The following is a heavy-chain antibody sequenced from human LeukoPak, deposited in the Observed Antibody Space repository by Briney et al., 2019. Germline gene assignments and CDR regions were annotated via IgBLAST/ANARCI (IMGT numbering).Heavy chain of an antibody. CDR3: ARWTVSSWYHYYYYYYMDI. CDR2: ISPSGGST. J-gene: IGHJ6*03. V-gene: IGHV1-46*01. D-gene: IGHD6-13*01. Sequence: ASVKVSCKAFGYTFTSNYMHWVRQAPGQGPEWMGVISPSGGSTTYALKFQGRVTLTRDMSTSTDYLELRSLRSDDTAVYYCARWTVSSWYHYYYYYYMDIWGKGTTVTISS. CDR1: GYTFTSNY.